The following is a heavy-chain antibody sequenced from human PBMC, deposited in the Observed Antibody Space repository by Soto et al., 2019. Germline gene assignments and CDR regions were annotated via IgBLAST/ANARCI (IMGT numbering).Heavy chain of an antibody. CDR2: IRSKAYGGTT. V-gene: IGHV3-49*04. Sequence: GGSLRLSCAASGFTFSSYGMHWVRQAPGKGLEWVGFIRSKAYGGTTEYAASVKGRFTISRDDSKSIAYLQMNSLKTEDTAVYYCTRDLNDSSGYYWGAFDIWGQGTMVTVSS. CDR3: TRDLNDSSGYYWGAFDI. CDR1: GFTFSSYG. D-gene: IGHD3-22*01. J-gene: IGHJ3*02.